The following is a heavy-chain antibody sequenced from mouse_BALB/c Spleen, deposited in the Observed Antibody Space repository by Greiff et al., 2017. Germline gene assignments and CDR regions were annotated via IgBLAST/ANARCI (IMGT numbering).Heavy chain of an antibody. CDR3: ARGGYDYDGGAWFAY. D-gene: IGHD2-4*01. CDR2: ISSGGST. V-gene: IGHV5-6-5*01. Sequence: EVKLMESGGGLVKPGGSLKLSCAASGFTFSSYAMSWVRQTPEKRLEWVASISSGGSTYYPDSVKGRFTISRDNARNILYLQMSSLRSEDTAMYYCARGGYDYDGGAWFAYWGQGTLVTVSA. CDR1: GFTFSSYA. J-gene: IGHJ3*01.